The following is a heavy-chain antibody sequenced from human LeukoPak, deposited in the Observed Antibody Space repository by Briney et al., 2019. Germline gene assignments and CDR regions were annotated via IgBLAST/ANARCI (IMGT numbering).Heavy chain of an antibody. CDR1: GYTFTGYY. V-gene: IGHV1-2*02. J-gene: IGHJ4*02. CDR3: GRDFRDSLDY. CDR2: INPDSGGT. Sequence: ASVKVSCKASGYTFTGYYMHWVRQAPGQGLEWMGWINPDSGGTNFAQKFQGRVAMTRDTSISTAYMELSRLRSDDTAVYYCGRDFRDSLDYWGQGTLVTVSS.